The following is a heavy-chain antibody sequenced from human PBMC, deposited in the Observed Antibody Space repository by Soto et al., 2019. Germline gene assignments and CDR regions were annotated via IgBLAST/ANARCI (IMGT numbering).Heavy chain of an antibody. D-gene: IGHD4-17*01. Sequence: SETLSLTCTVSGGSVTNSSYYWGWIRQSPGKGLEWIGSVYYRGRSYSKSSVKSRVTISVDTSKNRFSLSLNSVTASDTAVYFCVSQRTTVPTHAYFDYWGPGALVTVSS. CDR1: GGSVTNSSYY. CDR3: VSQRTTVPTHAYFDY. CDR2: VYYRGRS. J-gene: IGHJ4*02. V-gene: IGHV4-39*01.